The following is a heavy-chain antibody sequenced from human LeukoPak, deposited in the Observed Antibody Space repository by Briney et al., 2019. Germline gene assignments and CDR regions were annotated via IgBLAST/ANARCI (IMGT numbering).Heavy chain of an antibody. CDR3: ARAVDTAMVTNYYYYMDV. V-gene: IGHV1-18*01. CDR1: GYIFTSYG. J-gene: IGHJ6*03. Sequence: GASVKVSCKASGYIFTSYGISWVRQAPGQGLEWMGWISVYNGNTNYAQKLQGRVTMTTDTSTSTAYMELRSLRSDDTAVYYCARAVDTAMVTNYYYYMDVWGKGTTVTVSS. CDR2: ISVYNGNT. D-gene: IGHD5-18*01.